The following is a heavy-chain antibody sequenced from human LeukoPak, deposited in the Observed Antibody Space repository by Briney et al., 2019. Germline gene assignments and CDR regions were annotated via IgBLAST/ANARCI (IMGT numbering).Heavy chain of an antibody. CDR3: ARLGIPGTTLSYFDY. V-gene: IGHV5-51*01. CDR2: FYPGDSDT. J-gene: IGHJ4*02. CDR1: GYSFGSYW. Sequence: GESLKISCKGSGYSFGSYWIAWVRQMPGKGLEWRGIFYPGDSDTIYSPSFQGQVTISADKSISTAYLQWNSLKASDTAMYYCARLGIPGTTLSYFDYWGQGTLVTVSS. D-gene: IGHD1-20*01.